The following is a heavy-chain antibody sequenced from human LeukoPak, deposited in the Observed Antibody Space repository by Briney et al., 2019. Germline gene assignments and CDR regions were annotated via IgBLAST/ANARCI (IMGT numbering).Heavy chain of an antibody. CDR3: ARSGLRFNYYYMDV. CDR2: ISSNGGST. Sequence: GGSLRLSCAASGFTFSSYAMHWVRQAPGKGLEYVSAISSNGGSTYYANSVKGRFTISRDNSKNTLYLQMGSLRAEDMAVYYCARSGLRFNYYYMDVRGKGTTVTVSS. CDR1: GFTFSSYA. J-gene: IGHJ6*03. V-gene: IGHV3-64*01. D-gene: IGHD3-3*01.